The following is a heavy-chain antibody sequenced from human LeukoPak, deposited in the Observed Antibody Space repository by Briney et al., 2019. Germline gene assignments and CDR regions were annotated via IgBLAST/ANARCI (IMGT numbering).Heavy chain of an antibody. Sequence: GGSLRLSCAASVSTLSTHWMSWFRQSRGKGLEWVASLEQDGGGKYYVDSVKGRFTISRDSAKNSVYLQMNSLRPEDTAVYYCARETRGAVGSYWGQGTLVTVSS. J-gene: IGHJ4*02. V-gene: IGHV3-7*05. CDR1: VSTLSTHW. D-gene: IGHD6-19*01. CDR3: ARETRGAVGSY. CDR2: LEQDGGGK.